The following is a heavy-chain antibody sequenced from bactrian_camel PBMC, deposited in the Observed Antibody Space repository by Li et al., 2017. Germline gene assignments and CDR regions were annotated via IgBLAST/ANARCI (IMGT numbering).Heavy chain of an antibody. D-gene: IGHD2*01. V-gene: IGHV3S40*01. CDR3: AAVSFLCHTLSDADFGY. Sequence: VQLVESGGGSVQAGGSLRLSCAASGYTFSNYYMSWVRQAPGKGLEWVSTINSGGGTTYYVDSLKGRFTISQDNAKNTLYLQMNSLKPEDTAMYYCAAVSFLCHTLSDADFGYWGQGTQVTVS. CDR1: GYTFSNYY. CDR2: INSGGGTT. J-gene: IGHJ6*01.